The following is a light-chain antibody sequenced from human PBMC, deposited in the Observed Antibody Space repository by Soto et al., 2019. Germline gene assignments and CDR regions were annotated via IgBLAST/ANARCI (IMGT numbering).Light chain of an antibody. J-gene: IGKJ1*01. V-gene: IGKV3-11*01. CDR1: QSVSSF. CDR2: DAS. Sequence: ELVLTQSPATLSVSPGERATLSCRASQSVSSFLAWYQQRPGQAPRLLIYDASNRASGIPARFSGSGSGTDFTLTISSREPEDFAVYYCQQRGSWPPTFGQGTKVEV. CDR3: QQRGSWPPT.